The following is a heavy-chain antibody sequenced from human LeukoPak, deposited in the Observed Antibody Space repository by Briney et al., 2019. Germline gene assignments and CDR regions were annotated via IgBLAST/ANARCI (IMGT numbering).Heavy chain of an antibody. CDR1: GYTFTDYY. J-gene: IGHJ4*02. CDR3: ASPALDSSGYYYPY. V-gene: IGHV1-69-2*01. D-gene: IGHD3-22*01. Sequence: ASVKVSCKVSGYTFTDYYMHWVQQAPGKGLEWMGLVDPEDGETIYAEKFQGRVTITADTSTDTAYMELSSLRSEDTAVYYRASPALDSSGYYYPYWGQGTLVTVSS. CDR2: VDPEDGET.